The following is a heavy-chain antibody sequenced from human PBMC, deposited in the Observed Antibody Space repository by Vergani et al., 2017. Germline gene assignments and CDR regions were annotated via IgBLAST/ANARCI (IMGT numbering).Heavy chain of an antibody. CDR1: GFTFSSYS. J-gene: IGHJ4*02. CDR2: ISGGSGSTYYA. V-gene: IGHV3-23*04. CDR3: AKGFTWYSFDY. D-gene: IGHD2-8*02. Sequence: EVQLVESGGGLVKPGGSLRLSCAASGFTFSSYSMSWVRQAPGKGLEWVSGISGGSGSTYYAYYADSVKGRFTISRDNSKNTLYLQLNSLRAEDTAIYYCAKGFTWYSFDYWGQGTLVTVSA.